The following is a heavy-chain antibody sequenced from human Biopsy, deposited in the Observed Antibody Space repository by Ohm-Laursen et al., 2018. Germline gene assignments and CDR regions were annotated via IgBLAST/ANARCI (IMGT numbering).Heavy chain of an antibody. J-gene: IGHJ2*01. D-gene: IGHD5-12*01. CDR3: ARGLGGYDYWYFDL. Sequence: SSVKVSCNASGGMFNSYTVNWLRQAPGQGLQWMGGIMSLYNTTNYAQKFWDRITVTADKSTNTVYMRLSSLTSEDTAVYFCARGLGGYDYWYFDLWGRGTLVIVSS. CDR1: GGMFNSYT. V-gene: IGHV1-69*06. CDR2: IMSLYNTT.